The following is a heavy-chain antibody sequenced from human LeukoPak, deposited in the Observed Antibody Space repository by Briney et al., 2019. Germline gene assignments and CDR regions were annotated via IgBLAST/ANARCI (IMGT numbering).Heavy chain of an antibody. CDR1: GGSISSSSYY. D-gene: IGHD6-13*01. Sequence: SETLSLTCTDSGGSISSSSYYWGWIRQPPGKGLEWIGSIYYSGSTYDNPSLKSRVTISVDTSKNQFSLKLSSVTAADTAVYYCARIAAAGTSFDYWGQGTLVTVSS. J-gene: IGHJ4*02. CDR3: ARIAAAGTSFDY. CDR2: IYYSGST. V-gene: IGHV4-39*01.